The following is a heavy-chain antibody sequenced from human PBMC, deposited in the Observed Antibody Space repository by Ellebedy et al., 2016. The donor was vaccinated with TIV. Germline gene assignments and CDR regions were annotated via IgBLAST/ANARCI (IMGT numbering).Heavy chain of an antibody. CDR1: GYTFTSYY. CDR2: IIPIFGTA. Sequence: SVKVSYXASGYTFTSYYMHWVRQAPGQGLEWMGGIIPIFGTANYAQKFQGRVTITADESTSTAYMELSSLRSEDTAVYYCASGLVVLTGSPAYYYYYGMDVWGQGTTVTVSS. D-gene: IGHD3-9*01. CDR3: ASGLVVLTGSPAYYYYYGMDV. V-gene: IGHV1-69*13. J-gene: IGHJ6*02.